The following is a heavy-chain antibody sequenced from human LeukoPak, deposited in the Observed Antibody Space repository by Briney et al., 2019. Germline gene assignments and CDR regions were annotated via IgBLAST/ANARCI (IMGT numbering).Heavy chain of an antibody. CDR1: GGSFSGYY. J-gene: IGHJ3*02. CDR2: IYYSGST. CDR3: ARLGDYGGPDAFDI. Sequence: SETLSLTCAVYGGSFSGYYWSWIRQPPGKGLEWIGSIYYSGSTYYNPSLKSRVTISVDTSKNQFSLKLSSVTAADTAVYYCARLGDYGGPDAFDIWGQGTMVTVSS. D-gene: IGHD4-23*01. V-gene: IGHV4-34*01.